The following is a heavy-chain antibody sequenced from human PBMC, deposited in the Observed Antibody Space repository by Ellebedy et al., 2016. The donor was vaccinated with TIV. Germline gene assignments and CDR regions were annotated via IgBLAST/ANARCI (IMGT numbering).Heavy chain of an antibody. CDR1: GGSFSGYY. J-gene: IGHJ6*02. Sequence: SETLSLXXAVYGGSFSGYYWRWIRQPPGKGLEWIGEINHSGSTNYNPSLKSRVTISVDTSKNQFSLRLSSVTAADTAVYYCASSTAARPHYYYYGMDVWGQGTTVTVSS. CDR2: INHSGST. CDR3: ASSTAARPHYYYYGMDV. D-gene: IGHD6-6*01. V-gene: IGHV4-34*01.